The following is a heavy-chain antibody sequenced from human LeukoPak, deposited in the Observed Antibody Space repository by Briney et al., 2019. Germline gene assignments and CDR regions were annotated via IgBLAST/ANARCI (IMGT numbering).Heavy chain of an antibody. CDR3: ARESWTIAAAGY. D-gene: IGHD6-13*01. Sequence: SGTLSLTCTVSGGSISSGSYYWSWIRQPAGKGLEWIGRIYTSGSTNYNPSLKSRVTISVDTSKNQFSLKLSSVTAADTAVYYCARESWTIAAAGYWGQGTLVSVSS. CDR2: IYTSGST. V-gene: IGHV4-61*02. J-gene: IGHJ4*02. CDR1: GGSISSGSYY.